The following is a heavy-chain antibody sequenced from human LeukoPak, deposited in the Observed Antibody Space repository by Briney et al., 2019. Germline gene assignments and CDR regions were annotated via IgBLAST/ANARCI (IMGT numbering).Heavy chain of an antibody. V-gene: IGHV4-34*01. CDR2: INHSGST. D-gene: IGHD4-17*01. CDR3: ARVSFSIRWFDP. Sequence: PSETLSLTCAVDGGSFSGYYWSWIRQPPGKGLEGIGEINHSGSTNYNPSLKSRVTISVDTSKNQFSLQLSSVTAADTAVYYCARVSFSIRWFDPWGQGTLVTVSS. CDR1: GGSFSGYY. J-gene: IGHJ5*02.